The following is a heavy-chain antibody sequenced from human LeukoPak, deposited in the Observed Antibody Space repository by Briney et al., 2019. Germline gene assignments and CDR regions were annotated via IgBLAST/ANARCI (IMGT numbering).Heavy chain of an antibody. D-gene: IGHD5-18*01. CDR1: GFTFSDYY. CDR2: ISSSSSYT. V-gene: IGHV3-11*06. J-gene: IGHJ4*02. Sequence: PGGSLRLSCAGSGFTFSDYYMSWIRQAPGKGLEGVSYISSSSSYTNYADSVKGRFTISRDNAKNSLYLQMNSLRAEDTAVYYCARGGGYSYGHLNFDYWGQGTLVTVSS. CDR3: ARGGGYSYGHLNFDY.